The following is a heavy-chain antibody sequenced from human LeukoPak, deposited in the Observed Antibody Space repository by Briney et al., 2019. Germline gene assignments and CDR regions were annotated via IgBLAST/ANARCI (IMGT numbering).Heavy chain of an antibody. D-gene: IGHD5-24*01. CDR3: VRDRTLGVRDGFILA. CDR2: ISGSSSAI. V-gene: IGHV3-48*01. CDR1: GFTFSAYN. J-gene: IGHJ5*02. Sequence: GGSLRLSCAASGFTFSAYNMIWVRQAPGKGLEWLSYISGSSSAIYCADSVQGRFTISRDNAKNSLSLQMSSLRVEDTAVYYCVRDRTLGVRDGFILAWGQGTLVTVSS.